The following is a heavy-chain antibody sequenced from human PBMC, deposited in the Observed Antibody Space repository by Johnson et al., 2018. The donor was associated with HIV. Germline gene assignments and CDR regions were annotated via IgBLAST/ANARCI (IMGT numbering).Heavy chain of an antibody. V-gene: IGHV3-9*01. D-gene: IGHD2-15*01. CDR2: ISWNSGSI. CDR3: ARGGGRSYEAFDI. CDR1: GFTFDDYA. Sequence: VQLVESGGGLVQPGRSLRLSCAASGFTFDDYAMHWVRQAPGKGLEWVSGISWNSGSIGYADSVKGRFTISRDNAKNSLYLQMNSLRAEDTALYYCARGGGRSYEAFDIWGQGTMVTVSS. J-gene: IGHJ3*02.